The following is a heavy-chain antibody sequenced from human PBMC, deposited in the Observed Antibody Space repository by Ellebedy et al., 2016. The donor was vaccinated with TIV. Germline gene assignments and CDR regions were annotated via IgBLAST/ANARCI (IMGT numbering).Heavy chain of an antibody. J-gene: IGHJ6*04. Sequence: ASVKVSCKASGYTFTSYDINWVRQATGQGLEWMGWMNPNSGNTGYAQKFQGRVTMTRNTSISPAYMELSSLRSEDKAVYYCARGWGYSGYVTVYYGMDVWGKGTTVTVSS. V-gene: IGHV1-8*01. D-gene: IGHD5-12*01. CDR1: GYTFTSYD. CDR3: ARGWGYSGYVTVYYGMDV. CDR2: MNPNSGNT.